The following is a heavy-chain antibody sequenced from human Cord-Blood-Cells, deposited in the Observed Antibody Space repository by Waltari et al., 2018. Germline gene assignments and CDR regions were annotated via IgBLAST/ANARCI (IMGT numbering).Heavy chain of an antibody. J-gene: IGHJ3*02. CDR3: ARRGYDDAFDI. D-gene: IGHD5-12*01. CDR1: GGHTSSGGYS. Sequence: QVQLQESGPGLVKPSQTLSLTCTVSGGHTSSGGYSRSWIRQHPGKGLEWIGYIYYSGSTYYNPSLKSRVTISVDTSKNQFSLKLSSVTAADTAVYYCARRGYDDAFDIWGQGTMVTVSS. CDR2: IYYSGST. V-gene: IGHV4-31*03.